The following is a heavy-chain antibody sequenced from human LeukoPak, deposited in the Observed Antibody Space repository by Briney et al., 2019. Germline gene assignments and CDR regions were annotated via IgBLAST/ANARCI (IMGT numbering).Heavy chain of an antibody. CDR1: GFTFSRYY. CDR3: TRDHYGDTDYYYMDV. J-gene: IGHJ6*03. CDR2: INSDGSST. D-gene: IGHD4-17*01. V-gene: IGHV3-74*01. Sequence: TGGSLRLSCAASGFTFSRYYMHWVRQAPGKGLVWVSRINSDGSSTTYADSVKGRFTISRDNAKNTLYLQMNSLKVEDTAVYYCTRDHYGDTDYYYMDVWGKGTTVTVSS.